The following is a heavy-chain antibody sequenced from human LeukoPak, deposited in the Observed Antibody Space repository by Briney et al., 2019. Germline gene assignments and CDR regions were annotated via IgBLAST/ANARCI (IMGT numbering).Heavy chain of an antibody. CDR2: INPDSGAT. Sequence: ASVKVSCKASGYIFTGYYMHWVRQAPGQGLEWMGWINPDSGATDYAQNFQGRVTMTRDTSTSTAYMELSRLRSDDTAVYYCARPVGSGSLSAFDIWGQGTMVTVSS. V-gene: IGHV1-2*02. J-gene: IGHJ3*02. D-gene: IGHD3-10*01. CDR3: ARPVGSGSLSAFDI. CDR1: GYIFTGYY.